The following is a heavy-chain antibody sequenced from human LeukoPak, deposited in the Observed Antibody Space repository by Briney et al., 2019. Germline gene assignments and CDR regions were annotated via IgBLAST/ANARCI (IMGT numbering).Heavy chain of an antibody. D-gene: IGHD3-10*01. CDR2: IRYDGSNK. J-gene: IGHJ4*02. Sequence: PGGSLRLSCAASGFTFSSYGMHWVRQAPGKGLEWVAFIRYDGSNKYYADSAKGRFTISRDNSKNTLYLQMNSLRAEDTAVEYCAKESQGQLGFDYWGQGTLVTVSS. CDR1: GFTFSSYG. CDR3: AKESQGQLGFDY. V-gene: IGHV3-30*02.